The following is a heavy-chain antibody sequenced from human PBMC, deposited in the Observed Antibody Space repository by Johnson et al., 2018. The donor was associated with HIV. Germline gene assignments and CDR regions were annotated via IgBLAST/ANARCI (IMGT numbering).Heavy chain of an antibody. V-gene: IGHV3-43D*03. J-gene: IGHJ3*02. CDR3: AKGPGDALDI. CDR1: GFAFADYG. Sequence: VQLVESGGVVVWPGGSLRLSCAASGFAFADYGMHWVRQPPGKGLEWVSFIDWAGISAYYADSVKGRFTISRDNNKNSLYLEMNSLRAEDTALYYCAKGPGDALDIWGQGTMVTVSS. CDR2: IDWAGISA.